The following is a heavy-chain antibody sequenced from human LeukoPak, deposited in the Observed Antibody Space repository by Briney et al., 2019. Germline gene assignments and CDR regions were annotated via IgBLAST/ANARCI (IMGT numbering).Heavy chain of an antibody. Sequence: ASVKVSCKASGYTFTSYDTNWVRQATGQGLEWMGWMNPNSGNTGYAQKFQGRVTMTRNTSISTAYMELSSLRSEDTAVYYCARRPPYYDFWSGYYDDYWGQGTLVTVSS. CDR2: MNPNSGNT. J-gene: IGHJ4*02. CDR3: ARRPPYYDFWSGYYDDY. D-gene: IGHD3-3*01. CDR1: GYTFTSYD. V-gene: IGHV1-8*01.